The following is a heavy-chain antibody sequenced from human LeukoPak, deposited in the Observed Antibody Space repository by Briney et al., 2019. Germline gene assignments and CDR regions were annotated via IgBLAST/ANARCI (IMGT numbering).Heavy chain of an antibody. Sequence: GGSLRLSCAASGFTFNRNAIRWVRQAPGKGLEWVSTIGGSGDKTFYADAVKGRFTISRDNSKNMLHLQMSSLTGEDTALYYCVRRGDASSGWGDHDYWGQGALVTVSS. CDR3: VRRGDASSGWGDHDY. D-gene: IGHD6-19*01. CDR1: GFTFNRNA. V-gene: IGHV3-23*01. CDR2: IGGSGDKT. J-gene: IGHJ4*02.